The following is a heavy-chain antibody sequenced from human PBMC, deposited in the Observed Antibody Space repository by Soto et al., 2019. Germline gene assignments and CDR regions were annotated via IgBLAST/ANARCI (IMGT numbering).Heavy chain of an antibody. CDR2: ISHDGSYK. Sequence: QVQLVESGGGVVQPGRSLRLSCAASGFTFSAYGMHWVRRAPGRGLEWVAIISHDGSYKAYADSVKGRFTIARDNSKGALYLLLNSLRPDDSALYYCAKDPEGGNDYFDHWGQGTQVTVSS. V-gene: IGHV3-30*18. J-gene: IGHJ4*02. CDR3: AKDPEGGNDYFDH. D-gene: IGHD2-15*01. CDR1: GFTFSAYG.